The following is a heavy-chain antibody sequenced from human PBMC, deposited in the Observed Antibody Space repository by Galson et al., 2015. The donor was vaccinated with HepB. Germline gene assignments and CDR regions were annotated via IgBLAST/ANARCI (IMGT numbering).Heavy chain of an antibody. CDR2: ISGSGGST. CDR3: AKDTVPAAIRWDFDY. J-gene: IGHJ4*02. D-gene: IGHD2-2*02. CDR1: GFTFSSYA. Sequence: SLRLSCAAFGFTFSSYAMSWVRQAPGKGLEWVSAISGSGGSTYYADSVKGRFTISRDNSKNTLYLQMNSLRAEDTAVYYCAKDTVPAAIRWDFDYWGQGTLVTVSS. V-gene: IGHV3-23*01.